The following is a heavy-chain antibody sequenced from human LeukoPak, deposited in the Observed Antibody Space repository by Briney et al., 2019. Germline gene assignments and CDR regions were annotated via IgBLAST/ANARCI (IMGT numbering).Heavy chain of an antibody. CDR1: GGSFSGYY. J-gene: IGHJ2*01. CDR3: ARSGGIDPDIVVVPAAIPYWYFDL. Sequence: SETLSLTCAVYGGSFSGYYWSWIRQPPGKGLEWIGEINHSGSTNYNPSLKSRVTISVDTSKNQFSLKLSSVTAADTAVYYCARSGGIDPDIVVVPAAIPYWYFDLWGRGTLVTVSS. CDR2: INHSGST. V-gene: IGHV4-34*01. D-gene: IGHD2-2*01.